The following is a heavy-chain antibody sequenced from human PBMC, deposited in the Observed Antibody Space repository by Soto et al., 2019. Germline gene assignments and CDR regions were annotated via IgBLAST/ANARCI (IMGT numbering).Heavy chain of an antibody. CDR1: GGSFSGYY. V-gene: IGHV4-34*01. D-gene: IGHD3-10*01. CDR2: INHSGST. J-gene: IGHJ6*02. CDR3: ARGWGYYGSGSYVPYYYYGMDV. Sequence: PSETLSLICAVYGGSFSGYYWSWIRQPPGKGLEWIGEINHSGSTNYNPSLKSRVTISVDTSKNQFSLKLSSVTAADTAVYYCARGWGYYGSGSYVPYYYYGMDVWGQVPNFTVSS.